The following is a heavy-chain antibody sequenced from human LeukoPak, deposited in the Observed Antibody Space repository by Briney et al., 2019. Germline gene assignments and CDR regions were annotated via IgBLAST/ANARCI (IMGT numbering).Heavy chain of an antibody. CDR1: GFAFSNYA. D-gene: IGHD2-8*01. V-gene: IGHV3-23*01. J-gene: IGHJ4*02. CDR3: AKDVCTSPRCLLYFDS. CDR2: ISGFNT. Sequence: PGGSLRLSCTASGFAFSNYAMNWVRQAPGKGLEWVSGISGFNTYYADSVRGRFTISRDNSRNVMYLQMNGLRAEETAIYYCAKDVCTSPRCLLYFDSWGQGTPVTVSS.